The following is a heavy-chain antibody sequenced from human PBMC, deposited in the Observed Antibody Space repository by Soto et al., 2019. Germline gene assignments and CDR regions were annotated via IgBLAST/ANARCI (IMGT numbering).Heavy chain of an antibody. D-gene: IGHD3-10*01. CDR2: IYYSGST. CDR3: ARDRALWFGEVRSPNYYYYGMDV. J-gene: IGHJ6*02. Sequence: QVQLQESGPGLVKPSQTLSLTCTVSGGSISSGGYYWSWIRQHPGKGLEWIGYIYYSGSTYYNPSLKSRVTISVDTSKNQFSLKLSSVTAADTAVYYCARDRALWFGEVRSPNYYYYGMDVWGQGTTVTVSS. V-gene: IGHV4-31*03. CDR1: GGSISSGGYY.